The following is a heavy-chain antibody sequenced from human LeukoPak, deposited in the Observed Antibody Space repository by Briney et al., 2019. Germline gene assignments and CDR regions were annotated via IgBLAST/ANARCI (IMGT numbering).Heavy chain of an antibody. CDR2: ISGSGGST. Sequence: PGGSLRLCCAASGFTFSSYAMSWVRQAAGKGLEWVSAISGSGGSTYYADSVKGRFTISRDNSKNTLYLQMNSLRAEDSAVYYCAKDGWPSQEQWLEYYFDYWGQGTLVTVSS. D-gene: IGHD6-19*01. J-gene: IGHJ4*02. CDR1: GFTFSSYA. CDR3: AKDGWPSQEQWLEYYFDY. V-gene: IGHV3-23*01.